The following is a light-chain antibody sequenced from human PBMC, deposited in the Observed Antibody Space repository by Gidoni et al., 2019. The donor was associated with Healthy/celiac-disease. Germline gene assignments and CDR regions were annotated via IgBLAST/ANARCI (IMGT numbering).Light chain of an antibody. CDR1: QSISSY. V-gene: IGKV1-39*01. Sequence: DIQMTQSPSSLSASVGDRVTITRRASQSISSYLNWYQQKPGKAPKLLIYAASSLQSGVPSRFSGSGSGTDFTLTISSLQPEDFATYYCQQSYSTFITFGQGTRLEIK. CDR2: AAS. J-gene: IGKJ5*01. CDR3: QQSYSTFIT.